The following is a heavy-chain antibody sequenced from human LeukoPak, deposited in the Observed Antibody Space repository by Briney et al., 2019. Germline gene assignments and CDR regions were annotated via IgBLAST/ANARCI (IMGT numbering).Heavy chain of an antibody. D-gene: IGHD1/OR15-1a*01. CDR3: ARGGRGLRTPA. CDR1: GYXFTAYF. V-gene: IGHV1-2*02. Sequence: ASVKVSCKASGYXFTAYFIHWVRQAPGQGLEWMGGINPNSGGTNYEQEFQGRVTMTTDTSISTAYMDLIRLRSDDPAVYYCARGGRGLRTPAWGQGTLVTVSS. CDR2: INPNSGGT. J-gene: IGHJ5*02.